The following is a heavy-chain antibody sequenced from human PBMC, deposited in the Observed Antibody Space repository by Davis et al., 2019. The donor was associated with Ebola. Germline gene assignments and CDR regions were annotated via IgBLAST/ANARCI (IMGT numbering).Heavy chain of an antibody. Sequence: GESLEISCAASGFTFSSYSMNWVRQAPGKGLEWVSSISSSSSYIYYADSVKGRFTISRDNAKNSLYLQMNSLRAEDTAVYYCAKDTPVVVIASDAFDIWGQGTMVTVSS. D-gene: IGHD2-21*01. J-gene: IGHJ3*02. CDR2: ISSSSSYI. V-gene: IGHV3-21*01. CDR3: AKDTPVVVIASDAFDI. CDR1: GFTFSSYS.